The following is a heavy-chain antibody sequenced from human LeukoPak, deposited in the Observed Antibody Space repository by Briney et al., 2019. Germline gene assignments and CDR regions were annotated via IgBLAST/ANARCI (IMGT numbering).Heavy chain of an antibody. CDR2: ISYDGSNK. CDR1: GFTFSSYD. D-gene: IGHD2-8*01. Sequence: GRSLRLSCAASGFTFSSYDMHWGRQAPGKGLEWVAVISYDGSNKYYADSVKGRFTISRDNSKNTLSLQMHSLRAEDTAVYYCAKSARFCTNGVCYTNYYYGMDVWGQGTTVTVSS. V-gene: IGHV3-30*18. CDR3: AKSARFCTNGVCYTNYYYGMDV. J-gene: IGHJ6*02.